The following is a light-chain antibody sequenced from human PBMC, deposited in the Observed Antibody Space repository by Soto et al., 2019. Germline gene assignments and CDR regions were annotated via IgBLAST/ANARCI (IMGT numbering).Light chain of an antibody. J-gene: IGKJ1*01. Sequence: DIQMTQSPSTLSASVGDRVTITCRASQSIRGWLALLQQQPGKAPKLLIYAASNLESAVPSRFSGSGSGTEFTLTINGLQPDDFATYYCQQYITYPWTFGQGTKVDI. CDR3: QQYITYPWT. V-gene: IGKV1-5*03. CDR1: QSIRGW. CDR2: AAS.